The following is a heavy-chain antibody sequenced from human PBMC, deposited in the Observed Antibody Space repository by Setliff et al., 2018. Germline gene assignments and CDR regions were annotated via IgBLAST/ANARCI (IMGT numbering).Heavy chain of an antibody. CDR3: ARVFFGVNDGLYHYFYMDI. J-gene: IGHJ6*03. CDR2: ISPYNGNT. V-gene: IGHV1-18*01. Sequence: GASVKVSCKASGYTFKTYGFTWVRQAPGQGLEWMGWISPYNGNTNSAQKFQGRVTMTTDTSTSTAYMELKSLRYDDTAVYYCARVFFGVNDGLYHYFYMDIWGKGTTVTVSS. CDR1: GYTFKTYG. D-gene: IGHD3-10*01.